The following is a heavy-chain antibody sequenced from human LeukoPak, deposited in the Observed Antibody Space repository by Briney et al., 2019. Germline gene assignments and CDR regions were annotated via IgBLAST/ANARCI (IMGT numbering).Heavy chain of an antibody. CDR2: ITSDSRYM. Sequence: GGSLRLSCAASGFTFSSYNMNWVRQAPGKGLEWVSSITSDSRYMYYADSVKGRFTISRDNSKNTLYLQMNSLRAEDTAVYYCARSTMVRGVTEGRDQYYFDYWGQGTLVTVSS. D-gene: IGHD3-10*01. CDR1: GFTFSSYN. V-gene: IGHV3-21*01. J-gene: IGHJ4*02. CDR3: ARSTMVRGVTEGRDQYYFDY.